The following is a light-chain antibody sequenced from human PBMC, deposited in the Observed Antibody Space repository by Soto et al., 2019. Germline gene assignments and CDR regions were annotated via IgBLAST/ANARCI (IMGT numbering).Light chain of an antibody. V-gene: IGLV1-40*01. Sequence: QSVLTQPPPVSRTPGQRVTISCTPSSSNSGAGDDGHWYQQLPGTAPTLLIYRNSNRPSGFPDPFSGSKSGTSASLAITGLQAEDEADYYCQSCDSRLSASGIFGTGTKVTVL. CDR1: SSNSGAGDD. J-gene: IGLJ1*01. CDR2: RNS. CDR3: QSCDSRLSASGI.